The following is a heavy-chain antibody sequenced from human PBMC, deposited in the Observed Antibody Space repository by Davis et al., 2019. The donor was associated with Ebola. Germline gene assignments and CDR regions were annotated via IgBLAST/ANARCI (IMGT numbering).Heavy chain of an antibody. CDR1: GFTFSTFW. V-gene: IGHV3-7*01. CDR2: IKQEATET. CDR3: ARDHRNCSSTSCYLPWFDP. Sequence: GESLKISCEASGFTFSTFWMNWVRQAPGKGLEWVANIKQEATETYYLDSVKGRFTISRDNAENSLFLQMHSLRAEDTAVYFCARDHRNCSSTSCYLPWFDPWGQGTLVTVSS. J-gene: IGHJ5*02. D-gene: IGHD2-2*01.